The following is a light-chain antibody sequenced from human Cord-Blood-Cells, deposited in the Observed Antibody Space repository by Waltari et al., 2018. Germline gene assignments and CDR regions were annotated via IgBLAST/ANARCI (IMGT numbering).Light chain of an antibody. V-gene: IGKV3-15*01. CDR1: QSVSSN. Sequence: EIVMTQSPPTLSVSPGERATLSCRASQSVSSNLAWYQQKPGQAPRLLIYGASTRATGIPASFSGSGSGTEFTLTISSLQSEDFAVYYCQQYNNWLTFGGGTKVEIK. CDR3: QQYNNWLT. J-gene: IGKJ4*01. CDR2: GAS.